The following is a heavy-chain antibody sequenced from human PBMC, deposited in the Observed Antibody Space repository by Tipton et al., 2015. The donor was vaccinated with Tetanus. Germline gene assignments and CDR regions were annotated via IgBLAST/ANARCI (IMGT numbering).Heavy chain of an antibody. V-gene: IGHV5-51*01. CDR2: IFPDDSDT. Sequence: MQLVQSGADVKKPGESLKISCKASGYSFTSHWIGWVRQMPGKGLEWMGMIFPDDSDTRYSPSFQGHVTFSVDKSTSTVYRQWSSLKASDTAMYFCARMYSTSSPFDHWGQGTLVAVSS. J-gene: IGHJ4*02. D-gene: IGHD6-6*01. CDR3: ARMYSTSSPFDH. CDR1: GYSFTSHW.